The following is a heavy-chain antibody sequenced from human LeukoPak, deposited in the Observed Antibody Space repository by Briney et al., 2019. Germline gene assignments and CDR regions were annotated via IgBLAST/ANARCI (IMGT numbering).Heavy chain of an antibody. Sequence: GASVKVSCKASGGTFSSYAISWVRQAPGQGLEWMGGIIPIFGTANYAQKFQGRVTITTDESTSTAYMELSSLRSEDTAVYYCAREGPRTPSLGSFDPWGQGTLVTVSS. CDR3: AREGPRTPSLGSFDP. J-gene: IGHJ5*02. D-gene: IGHD2-15*01. V-gene: IGHV1-69*05. CDR2: IIPIFGTA. CDR1: GGTFSSYA.